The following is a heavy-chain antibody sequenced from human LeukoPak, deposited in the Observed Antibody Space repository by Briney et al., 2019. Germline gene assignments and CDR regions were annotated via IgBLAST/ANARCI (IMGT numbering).Heavy chain of an antibody. D-gene: IGHD6-19*01. CDR1: GGSISSYY. Sequence: SETLSLTCTVSGGSISSYYWSWIRQPPGKGLEWIRYIYYSGSTNYNPSLKSRVTISVDTSKNQFSLKLSSVTAADTAVYYCAREQWPVHVLFPYNAFDIWGPGTMVTVSS. J-gene: IGHJ3*02. CDR2: IYYSGST. V-gene: IGHV4-59*01. CDR3: AREQWPVHVLFPYNAFDI.